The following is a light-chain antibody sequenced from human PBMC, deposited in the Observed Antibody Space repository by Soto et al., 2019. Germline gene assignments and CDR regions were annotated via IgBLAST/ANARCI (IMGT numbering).Light chain of an antibody. V-gene: IGKV3-11*01. Sequence: EIVLTQSPVTLSLSPGERATLSCRASQSVSNYLAWYQQKPGQAPRLLIYDASRRATGIAARFSGSGSGTDFTLTISSLEPEDFAVYYCQQRYKWPPLFTFGPGTKVDIK. J-gene: IGKJ3*01. CDR2: DAS. CDR1: QSVSNY. CDR3: QQRYKWPPLFT.